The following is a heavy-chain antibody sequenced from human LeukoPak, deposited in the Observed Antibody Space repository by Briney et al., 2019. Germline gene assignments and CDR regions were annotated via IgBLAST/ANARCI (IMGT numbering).Heavy chain of an antibody. CDR1: GGSISSSSYY. CDR2: IYYSGST. Sequence: SETLSLTCTVSGGSISSSSYYWGWIRQPPGKGLEWIGSIYYSGSTYYNPSLKSRVTISVDTSKNQFSLKLSSVTAADPAVYYCARVRGSYPNWFDPWGQGTLVTVSS. V-gene: IGHV4-39*07. D-gene: IGHD1-26*01. J-gene: IGHJ5*02. CDR3: ARVRGSYPNWFDP.